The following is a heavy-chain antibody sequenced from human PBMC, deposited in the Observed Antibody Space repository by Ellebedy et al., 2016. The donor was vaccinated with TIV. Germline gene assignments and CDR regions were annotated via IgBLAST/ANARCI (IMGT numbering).Heavy chain of an antibody. D-gene: IGHD4-11*01. J-gene: IGHJ4*02. CDR1: GYSFSGYY. V-gene: IGHV1-2*02. CDR2: INSGSGGT. Sequence: ASVKVSCXASGYSFSGYYIHWVRQAPGQGLEWMGWINSGSGGTKYAHKFQGRVTITRDTSTRTAYMELSRLKFDDTAMYYCARWGDDYSNSYYFDFWGQGTLVTVSS. CDR3: ARWGDDYSNSYYFDF.